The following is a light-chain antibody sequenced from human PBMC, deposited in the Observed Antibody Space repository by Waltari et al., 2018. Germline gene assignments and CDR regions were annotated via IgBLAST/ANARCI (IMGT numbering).Light chain of an antibody. Sequence: QSVLTQPPSQSGTPGQRVTISCSGSRSNIGSYSVTWSQQLPGMAPRLLMHSNDERPSGVPDRFSASKSGTSASLDISGLQSEDEGDYYCAAWDDSLSGAWVFGGGTKLTVL. CDR1: RSNIGSYS. J-gene: IGLJ3*02. CDR3: AAWDDSLSGAWV. CDR2: SND. V-gene: IGLV1-44*01.